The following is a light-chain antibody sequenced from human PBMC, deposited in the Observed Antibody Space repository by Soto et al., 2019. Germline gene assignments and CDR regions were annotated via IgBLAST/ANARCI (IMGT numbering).Light chain of an antibody. CDR2: EVS. CDR3: CSYAGSTTQTYV. V-gene: IGLV2-23*02. J-gene: IGLJ1*01. Sequence: QSFLTQPASVSGSPGQSITISCTGTHSDVGSYNLVSWYQQHPGKAPKVIIYEVSERPSGVSDRFSGSKSGNTASLMISGLQAEDEADYYCCSYAGSTTQTYVFGSGTKVTVL. CDR1: HSDVGSYNL.